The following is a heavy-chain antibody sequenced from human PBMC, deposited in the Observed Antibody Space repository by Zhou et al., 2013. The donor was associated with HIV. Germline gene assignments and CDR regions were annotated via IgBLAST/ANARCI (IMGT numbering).Heavy chain of an antibody. CDR3: ASGRLGIGGPFDI. V-gene: IGHV1-69*05. D-gene: IGHD7-27*01. J-gene: IGHJ3*02. CDR1: GDTFTTYT. CDR2: IVRMFGTS. Sequence: QVQLAQSGAEVKKPGSSVKVSCRTSGDTFTTYTVSWMRQAPGQGLEWMGGIVRMFGTSKYAQKFQGRVTITTDEITSTIYMELSSLRSEDTAIYYCASGRLGIGGPFDIWGQGDNGHCLF.